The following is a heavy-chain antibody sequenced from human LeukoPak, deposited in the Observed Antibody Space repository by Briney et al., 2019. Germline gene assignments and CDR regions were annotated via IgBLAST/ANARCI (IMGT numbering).Heavy chain of an antibody. D-gene: IGHD4-11*01. CDR2: IYTSGST. J-gene: IGHJ6*02. CDR3: ARGRHDYGLPPYSNYRGGYYYGMDV. CDR1: GGSISSYY. Sequence: SETLSLTCTVSGGSISSYYWSWIRQPAGKGLEWIGRIYTSGSTNYNPSLKSRVTMSVDTPKNQFSLKLSSVTAADTAVYYCARGRHDYGLPPYSNYRGGYYYGMDVWGQGTTVTVSS. V-gene: IGHV4-4*07.